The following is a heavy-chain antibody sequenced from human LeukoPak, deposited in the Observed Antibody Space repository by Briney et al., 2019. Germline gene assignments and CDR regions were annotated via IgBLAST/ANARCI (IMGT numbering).Heavy chain of an antibody. CDR2: ISWDGAST. Sequence: GGSLRLSCAASGFTFDDYTMHWLRQTPGMSLEWVSLISWDGASTYYADPVKGRFTISRDNSKNSLYLQMGSLRTEDTALYYCAKNLPLYCSGGSCPIDYWGRGTLVTVSS. CDR1: GFTFDDYT. J-gene: IGHJ4*02. V-gene: IGHV3-43*01. CDR3: AKNLPLYCSGGSCPIDY. D-gene: IGHD2-15*01.